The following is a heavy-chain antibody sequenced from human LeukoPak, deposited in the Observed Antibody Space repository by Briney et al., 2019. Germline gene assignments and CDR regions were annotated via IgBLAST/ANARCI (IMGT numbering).Heavy chain of an antibody. J-gene: IGHJ4*02. Sequence: GGSLRLSCAASGFIFSSYGMHWVRQAPGKGLEWVAVIWYDGSNKYYADSVKGRFTISRDNSKNTLYLQMNSLGAEDTAVYYCARDGPYSSSPADYWGQGTLVTVSS. D-gene: IGHD6-6*01. CDR2: IWYDGSNK. CDR3: ARDGPYSSSPADY. V-gene: IGHV3-33*01. CDR1: GFIFSSYG.